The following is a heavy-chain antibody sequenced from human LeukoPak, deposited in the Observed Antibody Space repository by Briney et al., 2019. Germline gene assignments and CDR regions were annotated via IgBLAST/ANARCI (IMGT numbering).Heavy chain of an antibody. D-gene: IGHD3-3*01. V-gene: IGHV4-4*02. CDR1: GGSISSSNW. CDR3: ARGDPPARREGFWGVVIHPRSNWFDP. CDR2: IYHSGST. Sequence: PSETLSLTCAVSGGSISSSNWWSWVRQPPGKGLEWIGEIYHSGSTNYNPSLKSRVTISVDTSKNQFSLKLSSVTAADTAVYYCARGDPPARREGFWGVVIHPRSNWFDPWGQGTLVTVSS. J-gene: IGHJ5*02.